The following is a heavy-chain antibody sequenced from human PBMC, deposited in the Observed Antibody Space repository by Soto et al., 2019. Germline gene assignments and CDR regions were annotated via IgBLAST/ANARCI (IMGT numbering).Heavy chain of an antibody. D-gene: IGHD3-3*01. Sequence: EVQLLVSGGDLVQPGGSLRLSCVASGFTFGSRAMSWVRQAPGEGLEWVSTITDNGGDSKSADSVRGRFAISRDNSKNIMYRQMNSLRSEDSAIYYCARGSDDSYPGSRILDFWCRGTLVSVS. CDR1: GFTFGSRA. CDR3: ARGSDDSYPGSRILDF. V-gene: IGHV3-23*01. CDR2: ITDNGGDS. J-gene: IGHJ4*02.